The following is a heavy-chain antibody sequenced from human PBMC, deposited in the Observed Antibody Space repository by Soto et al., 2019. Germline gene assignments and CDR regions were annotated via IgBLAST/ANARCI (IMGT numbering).Heavy chain of an antibody. D-gene: IGHD1-26*01. J-gene: IGHJ4*02. CDR3: ARALREGLPIYYFDS. V-gene: IGHV2-26*01. Sequence: QVTLKESGAVRVKPTETLTLTCTGSGFSLSKARMGVSWIRQPPGKALEWLAHIFWNDERSYNTSLKSRLTISRDTSKSQVVLTMTNVDPVDTGTYFCARALREGLPIYYFDSWGQGTLVTVSS. CDR2: IFWNDER. CDR1: GFSLSKARMG.